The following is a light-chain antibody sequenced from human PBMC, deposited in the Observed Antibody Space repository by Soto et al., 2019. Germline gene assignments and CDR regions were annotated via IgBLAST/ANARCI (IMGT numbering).Light chain of an antibody. V-gene: IGKV1-39*01. CDR3: QQSYSTPIT. CDR2: AAS. CDR1: QRISSY. Sequence: DIQMTQSPSSLSASVGDRVTITCRASQRISSYLNWYQQKPGKAPKLLIYAASSLQSGVPSRFSGSGSGTDFTLTISSLKPEDFATYSCQQSYSTPITFGKGTRLEIK. J-gene: IGKJ5*01.